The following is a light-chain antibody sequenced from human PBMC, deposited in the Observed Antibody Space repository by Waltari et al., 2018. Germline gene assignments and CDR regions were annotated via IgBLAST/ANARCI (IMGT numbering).Light chain of an antibody. CDR1: SSYVGGSTY. J-gene: IGLJ2*01. CDR3: CSFAGSQTVI. CDR2: AVS. V-gene: IGLV2-11*01. Sequence: QSALTKPRTVSGSPGQSVTISCTGTSSYVGGSTYVSWYQQHPGKAPKPVIYAVSKRPSGVPDHFSGSKSGNTASLTISGLQAEDEADYYCCSFAGSQTVIFGGGTRLTVL.